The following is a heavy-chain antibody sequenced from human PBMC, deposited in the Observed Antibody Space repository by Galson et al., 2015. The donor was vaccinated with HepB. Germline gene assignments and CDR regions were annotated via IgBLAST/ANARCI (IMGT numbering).Heavy chain of an antibody. CDR2: INTGTGNT. Sequence: SVKVSCKASGYTFNAYTIHWVRQAPGQRLEWMGWINTGTGNTRYSQKFQGRVTIFRDTSPNTAHMGLSSLRSEDTAVYYCARENYGTSTAFDYWGRGTLVTVSS. CDR3: ARENYGTSTAFDY. CDR1: GYTFNAYT. J-gene: IGHJ4*02. D-gene: IGHD4-17*01. V-gene: IGHV1-3*04.